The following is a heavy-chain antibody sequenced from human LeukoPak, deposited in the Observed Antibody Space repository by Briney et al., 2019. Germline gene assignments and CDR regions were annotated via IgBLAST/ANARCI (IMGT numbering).Heavy chain of an antibody. V-gene: IGHV1-69*13. J-gene: IGHJ4*02. CDR1: GGTFSSYA. CDR2: IIPIFGTA. Sequence: ASVKVSCKASGGTFSSYAISWVRQAPGQGLEWMGGIIPIFGTANYAQKFQGRVTITADESTSTAYMELSSLRSEDTAVYYCARERRSSQYSSGWTNFDYWGQGTLVTVSS. D-gene: IGHD6-19*01. CDR3: ARERRSSQYSSGWTNFDY.